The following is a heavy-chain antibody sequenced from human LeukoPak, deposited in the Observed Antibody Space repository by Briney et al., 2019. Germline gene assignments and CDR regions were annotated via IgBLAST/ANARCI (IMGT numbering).Heavy chain of an antibody. CDR2: IIPIFGTA. D-gene: IGHD5-18*01. Sequence: SVRVSCKASGGTFSSYAISWVRQAPGQGLEWMGGIIPIFGTANYAQKFQGRVTITADESTSTAYMELSSLRSEDTAVYYCAYTAMVSDVPSKKTPGYFDLWGRGTLVTVSS. CDR3: AYTAMVSDVPSKKTPGYFDL. V-gene: IGHV1-69*13. J-gene: IGHJ2*01. CDR1: GGTFSSYA.